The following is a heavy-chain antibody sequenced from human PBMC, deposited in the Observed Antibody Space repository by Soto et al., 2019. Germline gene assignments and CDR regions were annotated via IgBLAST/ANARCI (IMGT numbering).Heavy chain of an antibody. CDR2: IYPGDSDT. Sequence: GESLKISCKGSGSSVTTYLLACWSQMPGKGLEYMGLIYPGDSDTRYSPSFQCQVTISADESTNIAYLQWTRLKASDTAIYYSATXRVSTPRLEDPVYIWGQGTMITVSS. CDR1: GSSVTTYL. D-gene: IGHD5-12*01. CDR3: ATXRVSTPRLEDPVYI. V-gene: IGHV5-51*01. J-gene: IGHJ3*02.